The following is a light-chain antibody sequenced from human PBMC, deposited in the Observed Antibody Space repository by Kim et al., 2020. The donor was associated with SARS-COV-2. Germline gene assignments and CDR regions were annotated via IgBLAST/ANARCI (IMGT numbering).Light chain of an antibody. V-gene: IGKV3-20*01. Sequence: SPGERAPLSCRASQILSTSYLAWYQQKPGQAPRLLIYATSRRATGIPDRFSGTGSGTDFTLTITELEPEDFAVYFCQGYGDSRLTFGGGTKLEI. J-gene: IGKJ4*01. CDR1: QILSTSY. CDR2: ATS. CDR3: QGYGDSRLT.